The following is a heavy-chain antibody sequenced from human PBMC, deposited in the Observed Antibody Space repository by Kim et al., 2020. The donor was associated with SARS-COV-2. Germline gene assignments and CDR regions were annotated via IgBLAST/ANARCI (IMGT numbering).Heavy chain of an antibody. CDR1: GGSVTGHY. CDR3: ARVSSGDYFHFDS. D-gene: IGHD4-17*01. V-gene: IGHV4-4*07. J-gene: IGHJ4*02. Sequence: SETLSLTCSVSGGSVTGHYWSWIRKSAGRGLEYLGRISSSGSTNYNPSLKPRLTMSLDTSKNQISLALSSVTAADTALYYCARVSSGDYFHFDSWRLGA. CDR2: ISSSGST.